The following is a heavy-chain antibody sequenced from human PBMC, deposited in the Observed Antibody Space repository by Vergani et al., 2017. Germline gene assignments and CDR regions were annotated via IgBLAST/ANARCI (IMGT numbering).Heavy chain of an antibody. D-gene: IGHD4-17*01. Sequence: EVQLLESGGGLVQPGGSLRLSCAASGFTFSSYAMSWVRQAPGKGLEWVSAISSRGDDTYYADSVKGRFTISRDNSKNTLYLQLNSLRAEDTAAYYCVKTATVTTPDSWGQGTLVTVSS. J-gene: IGHJ5*02. CDR1: GFTFSSYA. CDR3: VKTATVTTPDS. CDR2: ISSRGDDT. V-gene: IGHV3-23*01.